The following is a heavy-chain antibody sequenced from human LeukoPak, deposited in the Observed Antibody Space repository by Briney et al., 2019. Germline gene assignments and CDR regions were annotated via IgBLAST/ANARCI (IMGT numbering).Heavy chain of an antibody. V-gene: IGHV1-2*07. D-gene: IGHD3-3*01. CDR2: INPNSGGT. J-gene: IGHJ4*02. CDR3: ASGNFDFWSGYYPTFDY. Sequence: ASVKVSCKASGYTFTGYYMHRVRQAPGQGLEWMGWINPNSGGTNYAHKFQGRVTMTRDTSINTAYMELSRLRSVDTAVYYCASGNFDFWSGYYPTFDYWGQGTPVTVSS. CDR1: GYTFTGYY.